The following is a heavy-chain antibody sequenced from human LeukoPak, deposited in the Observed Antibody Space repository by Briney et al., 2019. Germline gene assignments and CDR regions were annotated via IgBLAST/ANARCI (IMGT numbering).Heavy chain of an antibody. V-gene: IGHV4-39*07. CDR2: VYYSGST. J-gene: IGHJ4*02. D-gene: IGHD3-3*01. CDR3: ARRGGGLDY. CDR1: GCSISSTSYY. Sequence: SETLSLTCTVSGCSISSTSYYWGWLRQPPGKGLEWIGSVYYSGSTNYNPSLKSRVTISVDTSKNQFSLKLSSVTAADTAVYYCARRGGGLDYWGQGTLCTVSS.